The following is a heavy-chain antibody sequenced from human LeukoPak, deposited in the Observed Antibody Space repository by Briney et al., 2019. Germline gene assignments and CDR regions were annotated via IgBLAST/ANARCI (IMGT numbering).Heavy chain of an antibody. Sequence: SETLSLTCAVSGGSISSSDYYWGLIRQPPGKGLEWIGRISYSGTSYYNPSLKRRVTISVDASNNQFSLKMTPVTAADTAVYYCARLIHSYYYDSSGYYPYYYMDVWGKGTTVTVSS. J-gene: IGHJ6*03. D-gene: IGHD3-22*01. CDR2: ISYSGTS. CDR3: ARLIHSYYYDSSGYYPYYYMDV. V-gene: IGHV4-39*01. CDR1: GGSISSSDYY.